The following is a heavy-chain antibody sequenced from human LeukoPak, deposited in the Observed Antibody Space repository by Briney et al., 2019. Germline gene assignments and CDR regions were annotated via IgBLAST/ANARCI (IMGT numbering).Heavy chain of an antibody. D-gene: IGHD3-10*01. CDR3: ATDPHYSGSLRVLPNY. V-gene: IGHV1-24*01. CDR1: GYTLTELS. Sequence: ASVKVSCKVSGYTLTELSMHWVRQAPGKGLEWMGGFDPEDGETIYAQKFQGRVTMTEDTSTDTAHMELSSLRSEDTAVYYCATDPHYSGSLRVLPNYWGQGALVTVSS. CDR2: FDPEDGET. J-gene: IGHJ4*02.